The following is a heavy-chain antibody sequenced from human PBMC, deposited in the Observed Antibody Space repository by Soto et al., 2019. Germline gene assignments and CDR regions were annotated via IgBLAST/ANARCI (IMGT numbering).Heavy chain of an antibody. J-gene: IGHJ4*02. CDR3: ARDPRGYSYGYFDY. CDR2: IYYSGST. V-gene: IGHV4-39*07. CDR1: GGSISSSSYY. D-gene: IGHD5-18*01. Sequence: SETLSLTCTVSGGSISSSSYYWGWIRQPPGKGLEWIGSIYYSGSTYYNPSLKSRVTISVDTSKNQFSLKLSSVTAADTAVYYCARDPRGYSYGYFDYWGQGTLVTVSS.